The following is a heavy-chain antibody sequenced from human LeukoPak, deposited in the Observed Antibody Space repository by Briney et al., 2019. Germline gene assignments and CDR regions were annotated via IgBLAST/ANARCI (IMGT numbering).Heavy chain of an antibody. J-gene: IGHJ4*02. D-gene: IGHD3-3*02. CDR2: IYPGDSDT. CDR3: ARRSAFEGILDY. V-gene: IGHV5-51*01. CDR1: GCSFTSYG. Sequence: GESLKISCKGSGCSFTSYGIGWVRQLPGKGLEWMGIIYPGDSDTRYSPSFQGQVTISADKSISTAYLQWSSLKASDTAMYYCARRSAFEGILDYWGQGTLVTVSS.